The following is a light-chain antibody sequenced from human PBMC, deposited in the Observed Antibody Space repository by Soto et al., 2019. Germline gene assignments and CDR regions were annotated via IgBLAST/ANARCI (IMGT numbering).Light chain of an antibody. CDR1: QSVSSSY. V-gene: IGKV3-20*01. Sequence: EIVLTQSPGTLSLSPGEGATLSCRASQSVSSSYLAWYQHKPGQAPRLLIYGAYRRATGIPDRFSGRGSGTDFTLTISRLEAEDFAVYYCQEAPTTFGQGTKLEI. J-gene: IGKJ2*01. CDR3: QEAPTT. CDR2: GAY.